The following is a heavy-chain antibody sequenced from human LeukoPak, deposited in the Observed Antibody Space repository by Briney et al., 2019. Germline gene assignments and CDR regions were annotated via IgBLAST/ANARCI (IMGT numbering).Heavy chain of an antibody. CDR1: GFTFSDYG. CDR3: ARAGAYHFDN. D-gene: IGHD3-16*01. CDR2: INTDTRGT. Sequence: GGSQRLSCAASGFTFSDYGMHWVRQAPGKGLVWVSIINTDTRGTYYADSVKGRFTISRDNAKNTLYLQMNSLRAEDTAVYYCARAGAYHFDNWGQENLVTVSS. V-gene: IGHV3-74*01. J-gene: IGHJ4*02.